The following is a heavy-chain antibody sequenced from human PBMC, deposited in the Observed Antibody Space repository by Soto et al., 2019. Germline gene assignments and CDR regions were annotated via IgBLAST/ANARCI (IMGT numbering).Heavy chain of an antibody. CDR3: ARIPYYDYIWGSYRNDAFDI. CDR2: IFSNDEK. J-gene: IGHJ3*02. Sequence: QVTLKESGPVLVKPTETLTLTCTVSGFSLSNARMGVSWIRQPPGKALEWLAHIFSNDEKSYSTSLKSRLTITNDTSKSQVVLTMTNMDPVDTATYYCARIPYYDYIWGSYRNDAFDIWGQGTMVTVSS. CDR1: GFSLSNARMG. V-gene: IGHV2-26*01. D-gene: IGHD3-16*02.